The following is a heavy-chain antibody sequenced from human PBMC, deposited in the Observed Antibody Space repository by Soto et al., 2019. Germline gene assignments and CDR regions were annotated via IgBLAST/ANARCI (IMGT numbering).Heavy chain of an antibody. CDR3: GADCSTTYCHDWFDP. Sequence: PSETLSLTCSVSGGSIGSSSYYFGWIRQPPGKGLEWIGSLYYTGTTYYNSSLKSRVTISADKSQNQFSLRLSSVTAADTAVYYCGADCSTTYCHDWFDPWRQGTLVTVSS. D-gene: IGHD2-2*01. V-gene: IGHV4-39*01. J-gene: IGHJ5*02. CDR2: LYYTGTT. CDR1: GGSIGSSSYY.